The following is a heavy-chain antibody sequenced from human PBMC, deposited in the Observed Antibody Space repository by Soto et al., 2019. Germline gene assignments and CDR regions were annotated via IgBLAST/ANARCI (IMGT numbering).Heavy chain of an antibody. CDR3: ARERKGAFDI. CDR2: IWYDGSNK. V-gene: IGHV3-33*01. CDR1: GFTFSSYG. J-gene: IGHJ3*02. Sequence: QVQLVESGGGVVQPGRSLRLSCAASGFTFSSYGMHWVRQAPGKGLEWVAVIWYDGSNKYYADSVKGRFTISRDNSKNTRYLQMKSLRADDTAVYYCARERKGAFDIWGQGTMVTVSS.